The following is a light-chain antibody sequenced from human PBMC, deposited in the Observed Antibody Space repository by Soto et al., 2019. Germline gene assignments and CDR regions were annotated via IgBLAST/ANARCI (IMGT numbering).Light chain of an antibody. Sequence: IVMTRSPSTLSVSPVDRATLSCRSSQSVSNNLAWYQQRPGQAPRLLIYGASTRATGIPARFSGSGSGTEFTLTISSLQSEDFAVYYCQQYNDWPPWTFGQGTKVDI. CDR1: QSVSNN. V-gene: IGKV3-15*01. J-gene: IGKJ1*01. CDR2: GAS. CDR3: QQYNDWPPWT.